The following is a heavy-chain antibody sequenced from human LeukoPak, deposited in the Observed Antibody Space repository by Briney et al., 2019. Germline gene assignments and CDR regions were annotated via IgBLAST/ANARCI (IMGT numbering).Heavy chain of an antibody. J-gene: IGHJ4*02. Sequence: ASVKVSCKASAYTCTSYYMHWVRQAPGQGLEWMGIINPSGGSTSYAQKFQGRVTMTRDTSTSTVYMELSGLRSEDTAVYYCARGRGYQLLGGTFDYWGQGTLVTVSS. CDR2: INPSGGST. D-gene: IGHD2-2*01. V-gene: IGHV1-46*01. CDR3: ARGRGYQLLGGTFDY. CDR1: AYTCTSYY.